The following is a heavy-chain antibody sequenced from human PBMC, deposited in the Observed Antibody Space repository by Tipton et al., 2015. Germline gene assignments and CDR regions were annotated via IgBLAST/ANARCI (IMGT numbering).Heavy chain of an antibody. CDR1: GGSISSEY. V-gene: IGHV4-59*01. D-gene: IGHD7-27*01. Sequence: TLSLTCTVSGGSISSEYWSWIRQPPGKGLEWIGYVFYTGSTYYNPSLESRVTISMDTFENQFSLKLGSVTAADTAVYYCARDRPGANYFDYWGQGTLVTVSS. CDR2: VFYTGST. CDR3: ARDRPGANYFDY. J-gene: IGHJ4*02.